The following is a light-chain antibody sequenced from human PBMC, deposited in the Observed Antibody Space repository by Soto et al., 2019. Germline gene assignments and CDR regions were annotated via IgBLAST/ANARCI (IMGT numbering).Light chain of an antibody. CDR1: SSNIGNNA. CDR2: DNI. V-gene: IGLV1-44*01. CDR3: ASWGDNLNGWV. J-gene: IGLJ3*02. Sequence: QSVLTQPPSASGTPGQRVTISCSGSSSNIGNNAVNWYQQFPGTAPKLLMYDNIQRPSWVPHRFSGSKSGTSASLAISGLQPEDEADDYCASWGDNLNGWVFGGGTKLTVL.